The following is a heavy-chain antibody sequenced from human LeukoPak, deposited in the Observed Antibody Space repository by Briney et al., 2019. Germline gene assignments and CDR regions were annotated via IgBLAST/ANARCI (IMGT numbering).Heavy chain of an antibody. V-gene: IGHV4-4*07. J-gene: IGHJ4*02. CDR1: GYSISSYY. D-gene: IGHD4-17*01. CDR2: IYTSGST. Sequence: SVTLSLTCTVSGYSISSYYWSWIRQPAGKGLEWIGRIYTSGSTNYNPSLKSRVTTSVDTSKNQFSLKLSSVTAADTAVYYCAGGLGGHGDYYFDYWGQGTLVTVSS. CDR3: AGGLGGHGDYYFDY.